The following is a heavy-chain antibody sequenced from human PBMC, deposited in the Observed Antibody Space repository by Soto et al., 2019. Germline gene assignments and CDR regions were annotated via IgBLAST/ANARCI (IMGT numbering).Heavy chain of an antibody. D-gene: IGHD6-19*01. CDR3: ARDRVAVAGTVFDP. Sequence: GASVKVSCKASGYTFTSYGISWVRQAPGQGFEWMGWISAYNGNTNYAQKLQGRVTMTADTSTSTAYMELRSLRSDDTAVYFCARDRVAVAGTVFDPWGQGTLVTVSS. J-gene: IGHJ5*02. V-gene: IGHV1-18*01. CDR2: ISAYNGNT. CDR1: GYTFTSYG.